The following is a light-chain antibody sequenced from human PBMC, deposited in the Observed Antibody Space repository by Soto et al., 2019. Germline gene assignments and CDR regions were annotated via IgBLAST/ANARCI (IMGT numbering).Light chain of an antibody. CDR1: ASTIGRNY. CDR3: AAWDDSLSGFYV. Sequence: QSVLTQSPSASGTPGQRVTISCSGSASTIGRNYVYWYQQLPGTAPKLLIYRNSQRPSGVPDRFSGSKSGTSASLAISGLRSEDEADYYCAAWDDSLSGFYVFGAGTKVTVL. J-gene: IGLJ1*01. CDR2: RNS. V-gene: IGLV1-47*01.